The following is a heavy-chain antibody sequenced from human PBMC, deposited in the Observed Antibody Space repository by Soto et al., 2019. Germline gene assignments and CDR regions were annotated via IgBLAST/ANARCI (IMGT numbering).Heavy chain of an antibody. Sequence: QVQLQESGPGLVKPSETLSLTCAVSGGPITTTTWWAWVRLPPGKGLEWIGELHHDGTTNYNPSLESRINMSLDKSTNPFSLQLTSVTAADTAIYYCATQTIAYAWGVWGRGTTVTVSS. CDR3: ATQTIAYAWGV. D-gene: IGHD3-16*01. J-gene: IGHJ6*02. CDR1: GGPITTTTW. CDR2: LHHDGTT. V-gene: IGHV4-4*02.